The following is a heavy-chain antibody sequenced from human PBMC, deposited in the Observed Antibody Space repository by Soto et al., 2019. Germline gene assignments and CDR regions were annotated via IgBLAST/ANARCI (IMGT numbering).Heavy chain of an antibody. V-gene: IGHV1-69*13. Sequence: GASVKVSCKASGGTFSSYAISWVRQAPGQGLEWMGGIIPIFGTANYAQKFQGRVTITADESTSTAYMELSSLRSEDTAVYYCARVTRIQLKRDNYYYYYGMDVWGQGTTVTV. CDR2: IIPIFGTA. CDR1: GGTFSSYA. D-gene: IGHD5-18*01. J-gene: IGHJ6*02. CDR3: ARVTRIQLKRDNYYYYYGMDV.